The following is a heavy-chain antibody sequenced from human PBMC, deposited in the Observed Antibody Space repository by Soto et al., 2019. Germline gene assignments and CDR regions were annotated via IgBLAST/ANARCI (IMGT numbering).Heavy chain of an antibody. Sequence: ASVKVSCKASGYTFTSYAMHWVRQAPGQRLEWMGWINAGNGNTKYSQKFQGRVTITRDTSASTAYMKLSSLRSEDTAVYYCARDLHPGGDRVLRFLEWLVPTYGMDVWGQGTTVTVSS. CDR1: GYTFTSYA. CDR3: ARDLHPGGDRVLRFLEWLVPTYGMDV. V-gene: IGHV1-3*01. CDR2: INAGNGNT. J-gene: IGHJ6*02. D-gene: IGHD3-3*01.